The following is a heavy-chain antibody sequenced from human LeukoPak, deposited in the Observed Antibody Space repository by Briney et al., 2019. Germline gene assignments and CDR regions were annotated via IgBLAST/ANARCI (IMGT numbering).Heavy chain of an antibody. CDR1: GFTFSSYG. D-gene: IGHD6-19*01. V-gene: IGHV3-30*02. Sequence: LAGGPLRLSCAASGFTFSSYGMHWVRQAPGKGLEWVAFIRYDGSNKYYADSVKGRFTISRDNSKNTLYLQMNSLRAEDTAVYYCAKRAIAVAGVDYWGQGTLVTVSS. CDR2: IRYDGSNK. J-gene: IGHJ4*02. CDR3: AKRAIAVAGVDY.